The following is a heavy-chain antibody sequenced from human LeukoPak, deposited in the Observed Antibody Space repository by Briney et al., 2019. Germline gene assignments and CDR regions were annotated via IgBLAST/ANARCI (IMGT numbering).Heavy chain of an antibody. Sequence: SETLSLTCTVSGGSLISSHYYWGWIRQPPGKGLEWIGSIHYSGSAHYNPSLKSRVIISVDTSKNRFSLRVSSVTAADTAVYYCASYYATGSSRFDYWGQGAPVTVSS. CDR2: IHYSGSA. CDR3: ASYYATGSSRFDY. J-gene: IGHJ4*02. CDR1: GGSLISSHYY. D-gene: IGHD3-10*01. V-gene: IGHV4-39*01.